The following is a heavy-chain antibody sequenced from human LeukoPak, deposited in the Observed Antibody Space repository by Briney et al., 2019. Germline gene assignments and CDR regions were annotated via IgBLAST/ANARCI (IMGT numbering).Heavy chain of an antibody. CDR2: IYYSGST. CDR3: AARAVITIFGVVTRASDY. Sequence: PSETLSLTCTVSGGSISSSSYYWGWIRQPPGKGLEWIGSIYYSGSTYYNPSLKSRVTISVDTSKNQFSLKLSSVTAADTAVYYCAARAVITIFGVVTRASDYWGQGTLVTVSS. V-gene: IGHV4-39*01. D-gene: IGHD3-3*01. J-gene: IGHJ4*02. CDR1: GGSISSSSYY.